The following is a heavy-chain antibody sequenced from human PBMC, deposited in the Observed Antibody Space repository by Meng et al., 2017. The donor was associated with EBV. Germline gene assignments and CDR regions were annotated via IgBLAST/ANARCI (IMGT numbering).Heavy chain of an antibody. CDR3: ASESGRGYTPDY. CDR1: GGPFRNYA. CDR2: FLPTLGAP. V-gene: IGHV1-69*01. Sequence: LQSAAEVKKPGSSVKVSCKTSGGPFRNYAISWVRQAPGQGLEWLGGFLPTLGAPNYAQKFHGRVSITADESTSTHYMDLSSLRSEDTAVYYCASESGRGYTPDYWGQGTLVTVSS. J-gene: IGHJ4*02. D-gene: IGHD3-10*01.